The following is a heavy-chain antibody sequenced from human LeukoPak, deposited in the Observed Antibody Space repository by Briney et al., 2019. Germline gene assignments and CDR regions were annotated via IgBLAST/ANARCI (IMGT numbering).Heavy chain of an antibody. J-gene: IGHJ4*02. Sequence: PSQTLSLTCTVSGGSISSGRYYWSWIRQPAGKGLEWIGRIYTSGSTNYNPSLKSRVTISVDTSKNQFSLKLSSVTAADTAVYYCARGRKAMDFDYWGQGTLVTVSS. D-gene: IGHD5-18*01. V-gene: IGHV4-61*02. CDR1: GGSISSGRYY. CDR2: IYTSGST. CDR3: ARGRKAMDFDY.